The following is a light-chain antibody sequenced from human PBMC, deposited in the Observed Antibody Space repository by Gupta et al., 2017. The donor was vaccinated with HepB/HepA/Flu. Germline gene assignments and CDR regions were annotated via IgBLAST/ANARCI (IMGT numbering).Light chain of an antibody. CDR3: VLGLQTWT. Sequence: DVVMTQSPLPLPVAPGEPASISCRSRQSLLFSNGSNYVDWYLQKHGQSPQLLFYLGSNRASGGPDRISGSGSGTDFTMEISRVEAEDVGVYYCVLGLQTWTFGQGTRVEIK. J-gene: IGKJ1*01. V-gene: IGKV2-28*01. CDR1: QSLLFSNGSNY. CDR2: LGS.